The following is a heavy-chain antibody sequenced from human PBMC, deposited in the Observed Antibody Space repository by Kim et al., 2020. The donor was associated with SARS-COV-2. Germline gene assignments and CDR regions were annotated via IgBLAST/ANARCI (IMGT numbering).Heavy chain of an antibody. V-gene: IGHV3-21*01. CDR2: ISSSSSYI. CDR1: GFTFISYS. CDR3: ARGGLVGATEGLGY. D-gene: IGHD1-26*01. J-gene: IGHJ4*02. Sequence: GGSLRLSCAASGFTFISYSMNWVRQAPGKGLEWVSSISSSSSYIYYADSVKGRFTISRDNAKNSLYLQMNSLRAEDTAVYYCARGGLVGATEGLGYWGQGTLVTVSS.